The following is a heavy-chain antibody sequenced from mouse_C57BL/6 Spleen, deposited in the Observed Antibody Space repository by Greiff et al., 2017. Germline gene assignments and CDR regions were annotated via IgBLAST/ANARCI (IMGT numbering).Heavy chain of an antibody. J-gene: IGHJ3*01. CDR2: ISGGGGNT. Sequence: EVQGVESGGGLVKPGGSLKLSCAASGFTFSSYTMSWVRQTPEKRLEWVATISGGGGNTYYPDSVKGRFTISRDNAKNTLYLQMSSLRSEDTALYYCARDAHIDYPFAYWGQGTLVTVSA. CDR1: GFTFSSYT. D-gene: IGHD2-4*01. V-gene: IGHV5-9*01. CDR3: ARDAHIDYPFAY.